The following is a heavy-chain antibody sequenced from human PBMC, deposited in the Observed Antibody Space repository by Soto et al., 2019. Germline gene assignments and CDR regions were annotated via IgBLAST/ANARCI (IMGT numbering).Heavy chain of an antibody. CDR3: ARDRRIVATISEAEAKDAFDI. D-gene: IGHD5-12*01. CDR1: GGTFSSYA. CDR2: IIPIFGTA. J-gene: IGHJ3*02. Sequence: HVQLVQSGAEVKKPGSSVKVSCKASGGTFSSYAISWVRQAPGQGLEWMGGIIPIFGTANYAQKFQGRVTITADESTSTAYMELSSLRSEDTAVYYCARDRRIVATISEAEAKDAFDIWGQGTMVTVSS. V-gene: IGHV1-69*12.